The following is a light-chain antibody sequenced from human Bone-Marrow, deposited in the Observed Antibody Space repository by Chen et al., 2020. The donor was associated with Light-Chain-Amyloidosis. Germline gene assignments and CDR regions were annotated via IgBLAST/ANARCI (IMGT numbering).Light chain of an antibody. CDR1: NIGYTS. CDR2: ADS. CDR3: QVWHGSRDRPV. J-gene: IGLJ3*02. Sequence: SYVLSQPFSVSEAPGQTDTIACGGNNIGYTSVHWYQQMPSQAPLLVVYADSDRPSGFPDRLSGSNSGNTATLTISRDEAGDEADYTCQVWHGSRDRPVFGAGTQLSVL. V-gene: IGLV3-21*02.